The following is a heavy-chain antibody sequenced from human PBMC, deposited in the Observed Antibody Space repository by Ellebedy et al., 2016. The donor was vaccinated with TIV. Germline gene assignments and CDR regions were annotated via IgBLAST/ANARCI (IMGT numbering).Heavy chain of an antibody. CDR3: ARDPSSIAAAGRGDY. V-gene: IGHV3-33*01. J-gene: IGHJ4*02. CDR2: LWYDGSNE. Sequence: GGSLRLXXAASGFTFSNFGMHWVRQAPGKGLEWLALLWYDGSNEKYADSVKGRFTISRDNSRDTLFLQMDSLRAEDTAVYYCARDPSSIAAAGRGDYWGRGTLVTVSS. D-gene: IGHD6-13*01. CDR1: GFTFSNFG.